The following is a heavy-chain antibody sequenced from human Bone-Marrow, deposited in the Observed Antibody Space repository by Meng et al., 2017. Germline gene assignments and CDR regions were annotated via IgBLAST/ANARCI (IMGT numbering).Heavy chain of an antibody. J-gene: IGHJ4*02. Sequence: GGSLRLSCAASGFTFSSYAMHWVRQAPGKGLEWVAVISYDGSNKYYADSVKGRFTISRDNSKNTLYLQMNSLRAEDTAVYYCARDLFPHACGDYQTYGYWGQGTLVTVSS. CDR3: ARDLFPHACGDYQTYGY. CDR2: ISYDGSNK. CDR1: GFTFSSYA. V-gene: IGHV3-30*01. D-gene: IGHD4-17*01.